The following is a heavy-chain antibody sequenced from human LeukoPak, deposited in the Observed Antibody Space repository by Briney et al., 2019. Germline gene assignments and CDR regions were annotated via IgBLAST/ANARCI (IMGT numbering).Heavy chain of an antibody. V-gene: IGHV3-20*04. Sequence: GSLRLSCAASGFTFDDYGMSWVRQAPGKGLEWVSGINWNGGSTGYADSVKGRFTISRDNAKNSLYLQMNSLRAEDTALYYCARDSYYYDSSGLYFDYWGQGTLVTVSS. CDR2: INWNGGST. D-gene: IGHD3-22*01. J-gene: IGHJ4*02. CDR3: ARDSYYYDSSGLYFDY. CDR1: GFTFDDYG.